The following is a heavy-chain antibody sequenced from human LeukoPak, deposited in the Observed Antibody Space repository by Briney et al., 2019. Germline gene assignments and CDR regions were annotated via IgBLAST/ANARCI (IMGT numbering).Heavy chain of an antibody. CDR3: AKAIGQIVPTTSRWYDP. CDR2: ISASGDSI. D-gene: IGHD2-2*01. J-gene: IGHJ5*02. CDR1: GFPFLAYA. Sequence: GGSLRLSCAASGFPFLAYAMSWVRQAPGKGPEMVAHISASGDSIYYADSVKGRFTISRDNSRTTLYLQMNTLRVEDTAVYYCAKAIGQIVPTTSRWYDPWGQGALVTVSS. V-gene: IGHV3-23*01.